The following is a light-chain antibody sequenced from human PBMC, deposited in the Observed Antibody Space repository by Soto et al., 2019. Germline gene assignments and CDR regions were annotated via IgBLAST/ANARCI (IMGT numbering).Light chain of an antibody. CDR2: DVN. Sequence: QSVLTEPASVSGSPGQSIASSCAGPRRDVGAYNYVSWYQHHPGKAPKLMIYDVNNRPSGDSNRFSGSKSGNTASLTISGLQAEDEADYYCSSWTSGATYVFGSGTRSPS. J-gene: IGLJ1*01. V-gene: IGLV2-14*03. CDR1: RRDVGAYNY. CDR3: SSWTSGATYV.